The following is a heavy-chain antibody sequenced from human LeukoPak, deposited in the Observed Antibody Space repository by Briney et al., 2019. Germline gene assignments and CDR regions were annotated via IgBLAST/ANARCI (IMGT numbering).Heavy chain of an antibody. D-gene: IGHD2-2*01. J-gene: IGHJ6*03. CDR1: GYTFTGYY. CDR3: ARIIIGYCSSTSCKYQTYYYYYMDV. V-gene: IGHV1-2*02. CDR2: INPNSGGT. Sequence: AAVKVSCKASGYTFTGYYMHWVRQAPGQGLEWMGWINPNSGGTNYAQKFQGRVTMTRDTSISTAYMELRSLRSDDTAVYYCARIIIGYCSSTSCKYQTYYYYYMDVWGKGTTVTISS.